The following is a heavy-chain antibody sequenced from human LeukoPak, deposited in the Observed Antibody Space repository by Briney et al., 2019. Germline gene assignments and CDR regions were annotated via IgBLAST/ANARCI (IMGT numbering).Heavy chain of an antibody. D-gene: IGHD3-22*01. Sequence: PGGSLRLSCAASGFTFSSYAMHWVRQAPGKGLEWVAVISYDGSNKYYADSVKGRFTISRDNSKNTLYLQMNSLRAEDTAVYYCAKDGDSSGYYAEDYWGQGTLVTVSS. V-gene: IGHV3-30-3*01. CDR2: ISYDGSNK. CDR3: AKDGDSSGYYAEDY. CDR1: GFTFSSYA. J-gene: IGHJ4*02.